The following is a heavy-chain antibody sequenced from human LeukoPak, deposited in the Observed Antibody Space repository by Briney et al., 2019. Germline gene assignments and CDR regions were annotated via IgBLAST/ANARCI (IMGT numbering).Heavy chain of an antibody. J-gene: IGHJ3*02. V-gene: IGHV1-18*01. Sequence: ASVKVSCKASGYTFTSYGISWVRQAPGQGLEWMGWISAYNVNTNYPQKLQGRLTMTTDTSTSTAYMELRSLRSDDTAVYYCARDQDPGAFDIWGQGTMVTVSS. CDR2: ISAYNVNT. CDR1: GYTFTSYG. CDR3: ARDQDPGAFDI.